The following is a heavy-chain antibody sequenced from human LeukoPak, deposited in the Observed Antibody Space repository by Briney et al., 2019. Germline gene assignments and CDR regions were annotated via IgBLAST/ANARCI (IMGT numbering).Heavy chain of an antibody. CDR1: GYTFSSYG. CDR2: ISAHTGHT. CDR3: ARASGYSYGPRDY. D-gene: IGHD5-18*01. Sequence: ASVKVSRKASGYTFSSYGVTWVRQAPGQGLEWMGWISAHTGHTSYAQKLQDRITMTTDTSTSTAYMELRSLRSDDTAVYFCARASGYSYGPRDYWGQGTLVTVSS. V-gene: IGHV1-18*01. J-gene: IGHJ4*02.